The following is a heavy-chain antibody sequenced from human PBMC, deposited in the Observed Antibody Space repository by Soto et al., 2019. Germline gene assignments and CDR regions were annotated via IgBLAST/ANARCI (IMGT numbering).Heavy chain of an antibody. D-gene: IGHD2-15*01. V-gene: IGHV3-23*01. Sequence: GGSLRLSCAASGFTFSSYAMSWVRQAPGKGLEWVSAISGSGGSTYYADSVKGRFTISRDNSKNTLYLQMNSLRAEDTAVYYCAKDLRRYCSGGSCYSAAFDIWGQGTMVTVSS. CDR1: GFTFSSYA. J-gene: IGHJ3*02. CDR3: AKDLRRYCSGGSCYSAAFDI. CDR2: ISGSGGST.